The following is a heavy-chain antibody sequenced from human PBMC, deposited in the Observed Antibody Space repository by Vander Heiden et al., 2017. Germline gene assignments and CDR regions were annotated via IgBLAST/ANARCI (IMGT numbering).Heavy chain of an antibody. CDR1: GAAVSGFD. V-gene: IGHV4-34*01. Sequence: QVQLQQCGTGRLEPSGTRSVACAVDGAAVSGFDRSWLHQHPGKGLEWIGEINHSGRTNYNPSLKSRVTISVDTSKNQFSLNLSSVTAAETAVYYCARGPGYCSGGSCYRYYYYGMDVWGQGTTVTVSS. D-gene: IGHD2-15*01. CDR2: INHSGRT. CDR3: ARGPGYCSGGSCYRYYYYGMDV. J-gene: IGHJ6*02.